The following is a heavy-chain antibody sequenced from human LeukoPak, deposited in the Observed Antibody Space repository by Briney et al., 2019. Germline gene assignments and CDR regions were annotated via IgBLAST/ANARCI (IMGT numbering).Heavy chain of an antibody. V-gene: IGHV3-30-3*01. J-gene: IGHJ4*02. D-gene: IGHD2-2*01. Sequence: GRSLRLSCAASGFTFSSYAMHWVRQAPGKGLEWVAVISYDGSNKYYADSVKGRFTISRDNSKNTLYLQMNSLRAEDTAVYYCARDGGHIVVVPAASSFDYWGQGTLVTVSS. CDR2: ISYDGSNK. CDR1: GFTFSSYA. CDR3: ARDGGHIVVVPAASSFDY.